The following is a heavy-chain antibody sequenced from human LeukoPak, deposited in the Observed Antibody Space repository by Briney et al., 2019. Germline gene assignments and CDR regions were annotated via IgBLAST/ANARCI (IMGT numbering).Heavy chain of an antibody. CDR1: GITFISYA. CDR2: ISVSGENT. Sequence: GGSLRLSCEVSGITFISYAMSWVRQAPGKGLEWVSGISVSGENTYYTDSVKGRFTISGDNSKNTLYLQMNSLRAEDTAVYYCAKGRAGRSGRYFDYWGQGTLVTVSS. J-gene: IGHJ4*02. D-gene: IGHD1-14*01. CDR3: AKGRAGRSGRYFDY. V-gene: IGHV3-23*01.